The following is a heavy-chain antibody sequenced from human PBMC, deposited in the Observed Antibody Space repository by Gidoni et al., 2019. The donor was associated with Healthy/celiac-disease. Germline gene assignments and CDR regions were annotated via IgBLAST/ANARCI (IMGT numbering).Heavy chain of an antibody. D-gene: IGHD6-19*01. J-gene: IGHJ4*02. CDR2: ISSSSSYI. Sequence: AASGFTFSSYSMNWVRQAPGKGLAWVSSISSSSSYIYYADAVKGRFTISRDNAKNSLYLQMNSLRAEDTAVYYCARDRTSLNIAVAGTYKYYFDYWGQGTLVTVSS. V-gene: IGHV3-21*01. CDR1: GFTFSSYS. CDR3: ARDRTSLNIAVAGTYKYYFDY.